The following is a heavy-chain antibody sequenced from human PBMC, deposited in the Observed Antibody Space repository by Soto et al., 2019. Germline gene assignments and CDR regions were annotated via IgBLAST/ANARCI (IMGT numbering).Heavy chain of an antibody. CDR2: ISYDGSNK. V-gene: IGHV3-30*18. D-gene: IGHD2-15*01. CDR1: GFTFSSYG. CDR3: AKDRRKVVVAAPFDY. J-gene: IGHJ4*02. Sequence: PGGSLRLSCAASGFTFSSYGMHWVRQAPGKGLEWVAVISYDGSNKYYADPVKGRFTISRDNSKNTLYLQMNSLRAEDTAVYYCAKDRRKVVVAAPFDYWGQGTLVTVSS.